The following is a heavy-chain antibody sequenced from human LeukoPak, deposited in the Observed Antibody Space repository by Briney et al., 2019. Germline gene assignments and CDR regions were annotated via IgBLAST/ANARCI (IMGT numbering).Heavy chain of an antibody. Sequence: QPGGSLRLSCAASGFTFDDYAMHWVRQAPGKGLEWASGISWNSGSIGYADSVKGRFTISRDNAKNSLYLQMNSLRAEDTALYYCAKAYYYDSSGLYFDYWGQGTLVTVSS. V-gene: IGHV3-9*01. CDR3: AKAYYYDSSGLYFDY. D-gene: IGHD3-22*01. CDR2: ISWNSGSI. J-gene: IGHJ4*02. CDR1: GFTFDDYA.